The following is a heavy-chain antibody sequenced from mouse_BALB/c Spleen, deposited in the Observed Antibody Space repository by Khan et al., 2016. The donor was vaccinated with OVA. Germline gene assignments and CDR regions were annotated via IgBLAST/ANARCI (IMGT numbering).Heavy chain of an antibody. Sequence: EVELVESGGGLVKPGGSLKLSCAASGFAFSSYDMSWVRQTPEKRLEWVATISGTGSYTYYPDSVKGRFTISRDNARNTLYLQMSSLRSEDTALSNCARASYYDNPWFTYWGQGTLVTVSA. D-gene: IGHD2-10*01. V-gene: IGHV5-9*02. CDR2: ISGTGSYT. J-gene: IGHJ3*01. CDR3: ARASYYDNPWFTY. CDR1: GFAFSSYD.